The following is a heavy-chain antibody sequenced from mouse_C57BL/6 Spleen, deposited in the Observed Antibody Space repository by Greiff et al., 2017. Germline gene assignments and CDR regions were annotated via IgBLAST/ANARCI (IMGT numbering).Heavy chain of an antibody. CDR2: INPNNGGT. CDR3: ASWDPFAY. V-gene: IGHV1-22*01. J-gene: IGHJ3*01. D-gene: IGHD4-1*01. CDR1: GYTFTDYN. Sequence: EVQLQESGPELVKPGASVKMSCKASGYTFTDYNMHWVKQSPGKSLEWIGDINPNNGGTSYNQKFKGKATLTVNKSSSTAYMELRSLTSEDSAVXWCASWDPFAYWGQGTLVTVSA.